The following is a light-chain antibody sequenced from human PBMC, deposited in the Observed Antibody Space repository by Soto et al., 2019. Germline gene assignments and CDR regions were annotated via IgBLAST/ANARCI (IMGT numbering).Light chain of an antibody. CDR3: AAWDDSLNGYV. CDR1: SSNIGNNA. Sequence: QSVLTQPPSVSEAPRQMVTISCSGSSSNIGNNAVNWYQQLPGKAPKLLIYYDDLLPSGVPDRFSGSKSGTSASLAISGLPSEDEADYYCAAWDDSLNGYVFGTGTKVTVL. V-gene: IGLV1-36*01. CDR2: YDD. J-gene: IGLJ1*01.